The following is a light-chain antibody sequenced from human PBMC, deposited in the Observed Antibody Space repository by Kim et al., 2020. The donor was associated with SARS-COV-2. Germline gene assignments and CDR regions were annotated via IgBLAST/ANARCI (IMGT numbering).Light chain of an antibody. V-gene: IGLV3-19*01. J-gene: IGLJ1*01. Sequence: ALGQTVRITCQGDSLRSYYASWYQQKPGQATVLVIYGKNNRPSGIPDRFSGSSSGNTASLTITGAQAEDEADYYCNSRDSSGNHLVFGTGTKVTVL. CDR3: NSRDSSGNHLV. CDR1: SLRSYY. CDR2: GKN.